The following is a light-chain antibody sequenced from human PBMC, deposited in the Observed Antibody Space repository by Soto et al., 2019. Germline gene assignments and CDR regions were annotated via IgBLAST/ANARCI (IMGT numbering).Light chain of an antibody. CDR2: EGS. Sequence: QSALTQPASVSGSPGQSITISCTGTSSDVGSYNLVSWYQQNPGKAPKLMIYEGSKRPSWVSNRFSGSKSGNTASLTISGLQAEDEADYYCCSYAGSVVFGGGTKLTVL. CDR3: CSYAGSVV. CDR1: SSDVGSYNL. V-gene: IGLV2-23*01. J-gene: IGLJ2*01.